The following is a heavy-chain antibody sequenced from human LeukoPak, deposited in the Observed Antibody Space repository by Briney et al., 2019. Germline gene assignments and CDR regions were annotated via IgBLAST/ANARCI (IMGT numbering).Heavy chain of an antibody. V-gene: IGHV3-64D*06. D-gene: IGHD2/OR15-2a*01. CDR1: GFTFSNYA. CDR3: VKKHSTGWYDW. J-gene: IGHJ5*01. CDR2: ISSNGGTT. Sequence: GGSLRLSCSASGFTFSNYAMHWVRQAPEKGLQYVSTISSNGGTTYYADSVKGRFTVSRDNSKNTLYLQMSSPGAEDTAVYYCVKKHSTGWYDWWGQGSLVTVSS.